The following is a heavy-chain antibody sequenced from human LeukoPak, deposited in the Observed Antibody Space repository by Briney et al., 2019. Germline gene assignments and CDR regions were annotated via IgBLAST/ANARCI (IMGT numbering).Heavy chain of an antibody. D-gene: IGHD6-13*01. CDR2: IKQDGSEK. J-gene: IGHJ5*02. V-gene: IGHV3-7*01. Sequence: PGGSLRLSCAASGFTFSSYWMSWVRQAPGKGLEWVANIKQDGSEKYYVDSVKGRFTISRDNSKNTLYLQMNSLRAEDTAVYYCARGRMAAAGTRWFDPWGQGTLVTVSS. CDR3: ARGRMAAAGTRWFDP. CDR1: GFTFSSYW.